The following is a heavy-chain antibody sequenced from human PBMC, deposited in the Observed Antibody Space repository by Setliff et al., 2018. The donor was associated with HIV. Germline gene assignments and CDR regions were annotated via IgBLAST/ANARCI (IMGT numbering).Heavy chain of an antibody. J-gene: IGHJ4*02. D-gene: IGHD3-3*01. CDR2: FYHSGST. Sequence: SETLSLTCAVSGYYVSSGYYWGWIRQPPGKGLEWIGSFYHSGSTFYNPSLKSRVTISLDTSKNQFSLKLRSVTAADTAVYYCVSGPLSGYGYYFDYWGQGALVTVSS. CDR3: VSGPLSGYGYYFDY. CDR1: GYYVSSGYY. V-gene: IGHV4-38-2*01.